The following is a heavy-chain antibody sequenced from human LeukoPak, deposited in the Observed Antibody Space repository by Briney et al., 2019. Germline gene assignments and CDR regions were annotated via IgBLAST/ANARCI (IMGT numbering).Heavy chain of an antibody. CDR3: ARGDDFWSGYLFDY. V-gene: IGHV3-72*01. J-gene: IGHJ4*02. CDR1: GFTFSDHY. Sequence: GGSLRLSCAASGFTFSDHYMDWVRQAPGKGLEWVGRTRNKANSYTTEYPASVKGRFTISRDDSKNSLYLQMNSLKTEDTAVYYCARGDDFWSGYLFDYWGQGTLVTVSS. CDR2: TRNKANSYTT. D-gene: IGHD3-3*01.